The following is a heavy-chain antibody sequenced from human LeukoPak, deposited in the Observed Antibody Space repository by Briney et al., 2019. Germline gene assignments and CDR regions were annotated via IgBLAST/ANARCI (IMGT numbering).Heavy chain of an antibody. Sequence: GSLRLSCAASGFSFSSHWMHWVRQAPGKELVWVSRINSDGSSLSYADSVKGRFTISRDNAKNTLHLQMNSLRAEDTAVYYCARGLGVVAAPDYWGQGTLVTVSS. CDR3: ARGLGVVAAPDY. D-gene: IGHD2-15*01. CDR2: INSDGSSL. J-gene: IGHJ4*02. V-gene: IGHV3-74*01. CDR1: GFSFSSHW.